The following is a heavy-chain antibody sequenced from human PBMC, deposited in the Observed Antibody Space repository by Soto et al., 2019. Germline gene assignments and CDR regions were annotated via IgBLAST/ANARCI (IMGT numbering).Heavy chain of an antibody. V-gene: IGHV4-39*07. CDR3: ARDRASGSYRDAFGI. Sequence: PSETLSLTCTVSGGSISSSSYYWGWIRQPQGKGLDWIVYIYYSGSTYYNPSLKSRVTISVDTSKNQFSLKLNSVTAADTAVYYCARDRASGSYRDAFGIWGQGTMVTVSS. D-gene: IGHD1-26*01. CDR2: IYYSGST. J-gene: IGHJ3*02. CDR1: GGSISSSSYY.